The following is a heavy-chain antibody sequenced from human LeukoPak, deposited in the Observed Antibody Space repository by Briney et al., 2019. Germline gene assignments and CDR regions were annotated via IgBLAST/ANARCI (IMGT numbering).Heavy chain of an antibody. CDR3: TLVARRRYSSGRYVEEEYYYYYMDV. D-gene: IGHD6-19*01. J-gene: IGHJ6*03. Sequence: GGSLRLSCTASGFTFGDYAMSWFRQAPGKGLEWVGFIRSEAFGGTTEYAASVKGRFTMSRDDSKSIAYLQMNSLKTEDTAVYYCTLVARRRYSSGRYVEEEYYYYYMDVWGKGTTVTISS. CDR1: GFTFGDYA. CDR2: IRSEAFGGTT. V-gene: IGHV3-49*03.